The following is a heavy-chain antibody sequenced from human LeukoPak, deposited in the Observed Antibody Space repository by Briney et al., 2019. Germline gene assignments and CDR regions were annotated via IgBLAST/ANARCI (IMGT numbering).Heavy chain of an antibody. V-gene: IGHV3-30-3*01. J-gene: IGHJ6*02. CDR1: GFTFSSYA. Sequence: PGGSLRLSCAASGFTFSSYAMHWVRQAPGKGLEWVAVISYDGSNKYYADSVKGRFTISRDNSKNTLYLQMNSLRAEDTAVYYCARAGWSGYSPFYYYYGMDVWGQGTTVTVSS. D-gene: IGHD3-3*01. CDR2: ISYDGSNK. CDR3: ARAGWSGYSPFYYYYGMDV.